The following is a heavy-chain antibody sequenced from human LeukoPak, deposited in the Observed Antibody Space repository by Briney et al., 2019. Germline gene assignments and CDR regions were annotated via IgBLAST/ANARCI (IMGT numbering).Heavy chain of an antibody. D-gene: IGHD3-9*01. J-gene: IGHJ4*02. CDR3: ARGGYDILTGYYHFDY. CDR1: GGSISSGGYS. Sequence: PSETLSLTCAVSGGSISSGGYSWSWIRQPPGKGLEWIGYIYHSGSTYYNPSLKSRVTISVDRSKNQFSLKLSSVTAADTAVYYCARGGYDILTGYYHFDYWGQGTLVTVSS. V-gene: IGHV4-30-2*01. CDR2: IYHSGST.